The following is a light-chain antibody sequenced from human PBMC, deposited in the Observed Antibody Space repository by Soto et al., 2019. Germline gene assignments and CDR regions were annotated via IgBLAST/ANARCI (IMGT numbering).Light chain of an antibody. Sequence: AIQLTQSPSSLSASVGDRVTITCRASQGISTNLAWYQHRPGKAPKVLIYDASSLESGVPSRFSGGGSGTDFTLTIISLQPADCASYSCQPFSNFPFAFGGGTTVDI. CDR1: QGISTN. CDR2: DAS. CDR3: QPFSNFPFA. V-gene: IGKV1D-13*01. J-gene: IGKJ4*01.